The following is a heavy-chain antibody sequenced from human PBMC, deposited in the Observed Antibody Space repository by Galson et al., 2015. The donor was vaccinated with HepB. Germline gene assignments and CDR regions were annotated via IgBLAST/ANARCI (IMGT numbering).Heavy chain of an antibody. D-gene: IGHD2-2*01. CDR2: IIPILGIA. V-gene: IGHV1-69*10. CDR3: ALGGCSSTSCYFARTPVYYYYMDV. CDR1: GGTFSSYA. Sequence: SVKVSCKASGGTFSSYAISWVRQAPGQGLEWMGGIIPILGIANYAQKFQGRVTITADKSTSTAYMELSSLRSEDTAVYYCALGGCSSTSCYFARTPVYYYYMDVWGKGTTVTVSS. J-gene: IGHJ6*03.